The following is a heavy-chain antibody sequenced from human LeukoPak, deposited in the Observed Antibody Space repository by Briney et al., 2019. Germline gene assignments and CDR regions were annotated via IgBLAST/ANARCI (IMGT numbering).Heavy chain of an antibody. J-gene: IGHJ6*03. V-gene: IGHV3-73*01. CDR1: GFTFSGSA. Sequence: GGSLRLSCAASGFTFSGSAMHWVRQASGKGLEWVGRIRSKANSYAAAYAASVKGRFTISRDDSKNTAYLQMNSLKTEDTAVYYCARDEAVAGYYYYYYYMDVWGKGTTVTVSS. CDR3: ARDEAVAGYYYYYYYMDV. D-gene: IGHD6-19*01. CDR2: IRSKANSYAA.